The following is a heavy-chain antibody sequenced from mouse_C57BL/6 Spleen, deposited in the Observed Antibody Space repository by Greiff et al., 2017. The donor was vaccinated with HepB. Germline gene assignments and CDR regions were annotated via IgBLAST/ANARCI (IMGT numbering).Heavy chain of an antibody. Sequence: DVKLQESGAELVKPGASVKLSCTASGFNFKDYYMPWVKQRTGQGLEWIGRIYPEDGETKYSPKFQGKATITADTASSTAYLQLSSLTSEDTAVYYCARALYDYDEGAWFAYWGQGTLVTVSA. CDR1: GFNFKDYY. CDR2: IYPEDGET. J-gene: IGHJ3*01. D-gene: IGHD2-4*01. V-gene: IGHV14-2*01. CDR3: ARALYDYDEGAWFAY.